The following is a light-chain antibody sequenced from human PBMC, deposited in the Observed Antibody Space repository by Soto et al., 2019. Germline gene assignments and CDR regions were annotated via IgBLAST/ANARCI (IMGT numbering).Light chain of an antibody. Sequence: DIQMAQPPSTLSASVGDTVTVTCRASQDVGSFLAWYQQKPGKAPKLLIYLASRLESGVPSRFSGIGSGTDFSLTISGLQPGDFATYFGQQYNSHSFYRFGQGTKLEIK. J-gene: IGKJ2*03. V-gene: IGKV1-5*03. CDR2: LAS. CDR1: QDVGSF. CDR3: QQYNSHSFYR.